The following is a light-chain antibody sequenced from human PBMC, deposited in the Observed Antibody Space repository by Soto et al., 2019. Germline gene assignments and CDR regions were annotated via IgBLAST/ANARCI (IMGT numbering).Light chain of an antibody. J-gene: IGKJ3*01. Sequence: DIQMTQSPSSLCASVGDRVTITCRPSQGITNYLAWYQQKPGKVPKLLIYAASTLQSGVPSRFSGSGSGTDFTVTISSLQPEDIATYYCQKYHGAPFTFGPGTRVNI. CDR1: QGITNY. CDR2: AAS. V-gene: IGKV1-27*01. CDR3: QKYHGAPFT.